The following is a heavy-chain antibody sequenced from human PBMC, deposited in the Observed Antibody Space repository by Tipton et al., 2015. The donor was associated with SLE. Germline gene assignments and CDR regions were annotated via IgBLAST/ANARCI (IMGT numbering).Heavy chain of an antibody. J-gene: IGHJ3*02. CDR1: GFTFSSYW. Sequence: GSLRLSCAASGFTFSSYWMHWVRQAPGKGLVWVSRINSDGSSTSYADSVKGRFTISRDNAKNTLYLQMNSLRAEDTAVYYCASPRGATAAFDIWGQGTMVTVSS. CDR3: ASPRGATAAFDI. CDR2: INSDGSST. V-gene: IGHV3-74*01. D-gene: IGHD1-26*01.